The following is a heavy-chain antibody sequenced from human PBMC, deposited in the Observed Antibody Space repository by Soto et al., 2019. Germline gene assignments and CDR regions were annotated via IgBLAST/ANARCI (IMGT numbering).Heavy chain of an antibody. CDR2: INPKSGGT. CDR3: ARGIAALRLSWFGP. Sequence: QAQLVQSGAEVKKPGASVKVSCMASGYTFSGNYLHWVRQAPGQGLEWMGWINPKSGGTGYAQKSQGRVTRTTDTSTSTAYMELSSLRSADTAVYSCARGIAALRLSWFGPWGQGTLVTVSS. V-gene: IGHV1-2*02. CDR1: GYTFSGNY. D-gene: IGHD6-13*01. J-gene: IGHJ5*02.